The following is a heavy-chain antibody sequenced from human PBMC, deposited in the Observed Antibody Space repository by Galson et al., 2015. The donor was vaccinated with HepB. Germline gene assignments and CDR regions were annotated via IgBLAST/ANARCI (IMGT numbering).Heavy chain of an antibody. D-gene: IGHD1-14*01. J-gene: IGHJ6*03. CDR1: GGSISSGGYY. CDR3: ARLGSGLSFYYYYMDV. CDR2: IYYSGST. Sequence: TLSLTCTVSGGSISSGGYYWSWIRQHPGKGLEWIGYIYYSGSTYYNPSLKSRVTISVDTSKNQFSLKLSSMTAADTAVYYCARLGSGLSFYYYYMDVWGKGTTVTVSS. V-gene: IGHV4-31*03.